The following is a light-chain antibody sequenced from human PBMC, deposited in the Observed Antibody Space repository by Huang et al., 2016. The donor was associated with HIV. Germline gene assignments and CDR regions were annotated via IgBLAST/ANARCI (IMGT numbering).Light chain of an antibody. V-gene: IGKV2-28*01. CDR3: MQSRQTPPWT. CDR1: QSLLHSNGQNY. Sequence: DIVMTQSPLSLPVTPGESASISCRSSQSLLHSNGQNYLDWYLQKPGQSPHLLIYLGSNRASGVPDRFSGSGSGTDFTLRISRVEAEDVGVYYCMQSRQTPPWTFGQGTKVEIK. CDR2: LGS. J-gene: IGKJ1*01.